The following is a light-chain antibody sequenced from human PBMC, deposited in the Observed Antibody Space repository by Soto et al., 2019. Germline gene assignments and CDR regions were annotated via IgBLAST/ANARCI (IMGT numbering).Light chain of an antibody. CDR3: QQSYSNPQNT. CDR1: QSISWY. CDR2: AAS. Sequence: DIQMTQSPSSLSASVGDRVTITCRASQSISWYLNWYQQKPGKAPKLLIYAASSLQSGVPSRFSGSGSGTDFTLTISRLQPEDFATYYCQQSYSNPQNTFGPGTKLEIK. V-gene: IGKV1-39*01. J-gene: IGKJ2*01.